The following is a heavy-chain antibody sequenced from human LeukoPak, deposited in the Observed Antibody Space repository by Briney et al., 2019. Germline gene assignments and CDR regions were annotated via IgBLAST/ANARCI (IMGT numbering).Heavy chain of an antibody. CDR1: GFTFSSYG. Sequence: PGGSLRLSCAASGFTFSSYGMHWVRQAPCKGLEWVAVISHDGSNIYYGDSVKGRFSISRDNSKNTLYLQMNSLRAEDTAVYYCAKDPYRVVVATGSYLDPWGQGTLVTVSS. D-gene: IGHD2-15*01. CDR2: ISHDGSNI. V-gene: IGHV3-30*18. J-gene: IGHJ5*02. CDR3: AKDPYRVVVATGSYLDP.